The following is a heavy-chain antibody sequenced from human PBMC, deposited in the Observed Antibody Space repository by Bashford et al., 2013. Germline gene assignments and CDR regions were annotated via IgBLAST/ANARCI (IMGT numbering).Heavy chain of an antibody. D-gene: IGHD4-23*01. J-gene: IGHJ5*02. Sequence: WVRQAPGQGLEWMGWINPNNGGTSYAQKFLGRVAMTRDTSISTAFMELSRLTSDDTAMYYCARVVDGGISLDWFDPWGQGTLVTVSS. CDR2: INPNNGGT. V-gene: IGHV1-2*02. CDR3: ARVVDGGISLDWFDP.